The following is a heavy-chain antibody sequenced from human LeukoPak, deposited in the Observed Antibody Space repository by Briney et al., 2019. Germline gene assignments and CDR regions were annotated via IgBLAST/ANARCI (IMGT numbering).Heavy chain of an antibody. V-gene: IGHV4-34*01. Sequence: SETLSLTCAVYGGSFSGYYWSWIRQPPGKGLEWIGEINHSGSTNYNPSLKSRDTISVDTSKNQFSLKLSSVTAADTAVYYCARAVGGSGNYYFDYWGQGTLVTVSS. CDR3: ARAVGGSGNYYFDY. D-gene: IGHD3-10*01. CDR2: INHSGST. CDR1: GGSFSGYY. J-gene: IGHJ4*02.